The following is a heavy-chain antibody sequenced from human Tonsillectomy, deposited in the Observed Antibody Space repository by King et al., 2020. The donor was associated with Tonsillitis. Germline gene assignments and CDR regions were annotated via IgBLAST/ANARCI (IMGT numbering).Heavy chain of an antibody. J-gene: IGHJ6*03. Sequence: QLVQSGAEVKKPGESLKISCKGSGYSFTSYWIGWVRQMPGKGLEWMGIIYPGDSDTRYSPSFQGQVTIPADKSISTAYLQWSSLKASDTAMYYCARHYDNWNYGKGYYSYMDVWGKGTTVTVSS. CDR2: IYPGDSDT. V-gene: IGHV5-51*01. D-gene: IGHD1-7*01. CDR1: GYSFTSYW. CDR3: ARHYDNWNYGKGYYSYMDV.